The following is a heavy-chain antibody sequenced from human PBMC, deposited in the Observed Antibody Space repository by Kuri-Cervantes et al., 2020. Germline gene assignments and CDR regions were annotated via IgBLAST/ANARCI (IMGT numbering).Heavy chain of an antibody. CDR1: GGTFSSYA. J-gene: IGHJ3*02. CDR2: INPNSGGT. D-gene: IGHD5-24*01. Sequence: ASVKVSCKASGGTFSSYAISWVRQAPGQGLEWMGWINPNSGGTNYAQKFQGRVTMTRDTSISTAYMELSRLRSDDTAVYYCARVLDGYNPTGAFDIWGQGTMVTVSS. CDR3: ARVLDGYNPTGAFDI. V-gene: IGHV1-2*02.